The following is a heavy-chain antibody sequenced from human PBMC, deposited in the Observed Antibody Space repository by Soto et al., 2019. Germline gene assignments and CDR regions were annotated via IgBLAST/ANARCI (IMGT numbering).Heavy chain of an antibody. J-gene: IGHJ4*02. Sequence: XSVNVSCKTSGYTFTSFDMRGERQATGQGLEWMGWMSPNSGNTGYAQKFQGRVTMTRDTSISTAFMELSSLSSEDTAVYYCARGVTAGVDYWGQGTLVTVSS. CDR3: ARGVTAGVDY. CDR1: GYTFTSFD. V-gene: IGHV1-8*01. CDR2: MSPNSGNT. D-gene: IGHD6-13*01.